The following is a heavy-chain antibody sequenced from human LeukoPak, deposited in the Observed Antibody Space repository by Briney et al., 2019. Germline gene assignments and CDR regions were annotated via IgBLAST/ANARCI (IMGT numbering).Heavy chain of an antibody. V-gene: IGHV1-8*01. D-gene: IGHD2-2*01. CDR1: GYTFTSYD. CDR2: MNPNSGNT. J-gene: IGHJ2*01. CDR3: ARDRPRRPPAIPNWYSDL. Sequence: ASVKVSCKASGYTFTSYDINWVRQATGQGLEWMGWMNPNSGNTGYAQKFQGRVTMTRNTSISTAYMELSSLRSEDTAVYYCARDRPRRPPAIPNWYSDLWGRGTLVTVSS.